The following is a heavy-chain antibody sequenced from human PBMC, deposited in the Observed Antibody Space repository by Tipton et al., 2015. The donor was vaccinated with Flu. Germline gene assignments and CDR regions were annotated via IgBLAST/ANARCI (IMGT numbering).Heavy chain of an antibody. CDR1: GFTVSSNY. J-gene: IGHJ4*02. V-gene: IGHV3-53*01. D-gene: IGHD3-3*01. CDR2: IYSGGST. Sequence: SLRLSCAASGFTVSSNYMSWVRQAPGKGLEWVSVIYSGGSTYYADSVKGRFTISRDNSKNTLYLQMNSLRAEDTAVYYCAREGTSSEWLFIDYWGQGTLVTVSS. CDR3: AREGTSSEWLFIDY.